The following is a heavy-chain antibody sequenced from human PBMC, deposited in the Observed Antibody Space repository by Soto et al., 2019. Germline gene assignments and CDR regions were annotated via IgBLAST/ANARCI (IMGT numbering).Heavy chain of an antibody. CDR3: ARGGGYCTPTSCAIDS. CDR2: VSLTGDRT. D-gene: IGHD2-8*01. J-gene: IGHJ4*02. V-gene: IGHV3-23*01. CDR1: RFSFSSYE. Sequence: LRLSCVASRFSFSSYEMSWVRQAAGKGLEWVSRVSLTGDRTNYAGSVKGRFTVSRDNFKNTLYLEMDSLRPEDTAIYYCARGGGYCTPTSCAIDSWGRGTPVTSPQ.